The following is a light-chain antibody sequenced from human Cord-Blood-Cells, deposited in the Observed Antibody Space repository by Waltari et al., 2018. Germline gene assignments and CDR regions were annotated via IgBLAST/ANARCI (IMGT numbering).Light chain of an antibody. CDR2: DVS. V-gene: IGLV2-14*03. J-gene: IGLJ3*02. Sequence: QSALTQPASVSGSPGQSITISCTGTSSDVGGYNCVSWYQQHPGKAPKLMIYDVSNRPSGFSNPFSGSKSGNTASLTISGLQAEDEADYYCSSYTSSSTWVFGGGTKLTVL. CDR3: SSYTSSSTWV. CDR1: SSDVGGYNC.